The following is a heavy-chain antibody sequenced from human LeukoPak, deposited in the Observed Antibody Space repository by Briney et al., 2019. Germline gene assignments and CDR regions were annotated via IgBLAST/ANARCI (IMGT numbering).Heavy chain of an antibody. Sequence: ASVKVSCKASGYTFTGYYMHWVRQAPGQGLEWMGWINPNSGGTNYAQKFQGRVTMTRDTSISTAYMELSSLRSEDTAVYYCARARGYNWNYNYFDYWGQGTLVTVSS. CDR3: ARARGYNWNYNYFDY. D-gene: IGHD1-7*01. V-gene: IGHV1-2*02. CDR1: GYTFTGYY. J-gene: IGHJ4*02. CDR2: INPNSGGT.